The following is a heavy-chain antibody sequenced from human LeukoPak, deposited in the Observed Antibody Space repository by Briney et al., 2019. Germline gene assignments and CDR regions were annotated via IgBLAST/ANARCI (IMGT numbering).Heavy chain of an antibody. D-gene: IGHD1-26*01. CDR2: IIPILGIA. V-gene: IGHV1-69*04. Sequence: SVKVSCKASGGTFSSYAISWVQQAPGQGLEWMGRIIPILGIANYAQKFQGRVTITADKSTSTAYMELSSLRSEDTAVYYCARELPEEYYFDYWGQGTLVTVSS. CDR3: ARELPEEYYFDY. J-gene: IGHJ4*02. CDR1: GGTFSSYA.